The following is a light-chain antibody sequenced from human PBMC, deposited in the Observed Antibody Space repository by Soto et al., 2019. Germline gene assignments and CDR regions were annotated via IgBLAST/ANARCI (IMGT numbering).Light chain of an antibody. CDR1: SSNIGALYD. CDR3: QSYDNSLSGHVV. CDR2: DNN. V-gene: IGLV1-40*01. Sequence: QSALTQPPSVSGAPGQRVTISCTGSSSNIGALYDVNWYQQLPGTVPKLLIYDNNNRPSGVPDRFSGSKSGTSASLAITGLQAEDEADYYCQSYDNSLSGHVVFGGGTKLTVL. J-gene: IGLJ2*01.